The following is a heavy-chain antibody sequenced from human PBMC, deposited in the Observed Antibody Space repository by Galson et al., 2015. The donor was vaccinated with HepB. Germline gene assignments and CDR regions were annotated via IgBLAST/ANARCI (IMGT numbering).Heavy chain of an antibody. CDR3: VGGEVAARPLSLDY. CDR1: GGSINSGNYY. CDR2: IYPSGST. J-gene: IGHJ4*02. Sequence: TLSLTCTVSGGSINSGNYYWNWIRQPAGKGLEWIGRIYPSGSTNYNPSLKSRVTMSIDTSKNQFSLKLSSVTAADTAVYFCVGGEVAARPLSLDYWGQGTLVTVSS. D-gene: IGHD6-6*01. V-gene: IGHV4-61*02.